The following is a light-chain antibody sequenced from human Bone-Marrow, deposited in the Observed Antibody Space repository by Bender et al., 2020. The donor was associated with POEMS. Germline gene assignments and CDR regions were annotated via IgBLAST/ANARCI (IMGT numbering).Light chain of an antibody. Sequence: QSVLTQPPSASGTPGQSVIISCSGTDSNFGGNNVNWYQHLPGTAPRLVVYSNYQRPSGVPDRFSGSRSGNTASLTISGLQFEDEADYYCCSFAAHNTWVFGGGTKLTV. CDR2: SNY. CDR3: CSFAAHNTWV. CDR1: DSNFGGNN. J-gene: IGLJ3*02. V-gene: IGLV1-44*01.